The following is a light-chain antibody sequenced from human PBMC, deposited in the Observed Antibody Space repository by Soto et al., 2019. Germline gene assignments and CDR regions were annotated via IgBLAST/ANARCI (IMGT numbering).Light chain of an antibody. CDR2: GAF. J-gene: IGKJ5*01. CDR1: QTINNN. V-gene: IGKV3-11*01. CDR3: QQRNVWPPVT. Sequence: ETVMTQSPATLSVSPGEGATLSCRASQTINNNLAWYQQKPGQAPRLLIYGAFNRATGIPARFSGSGSGTDFTLTISSLEPEDSAVYYCQQRNVWPPVTFGQGADWRL.